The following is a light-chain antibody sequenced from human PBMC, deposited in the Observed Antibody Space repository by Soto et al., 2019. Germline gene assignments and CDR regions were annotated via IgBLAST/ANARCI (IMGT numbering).Light chain of an antibody. CDR2: DAS. J-gene: IGKJ4*01. V-gene: IGKV3-11*01. CDR3: QQRSNWPPV. CDR1: QSISSY. Sequence: EIVLTQSPATLSLSPGERATLSCRASQSISSYLAWYQQKPGQAPRLLIYDASNRATGIPARFCGSGSGTDFTLTISSLEPEDFAFYYCQQRSNWPPVFGGGTKVDIK.